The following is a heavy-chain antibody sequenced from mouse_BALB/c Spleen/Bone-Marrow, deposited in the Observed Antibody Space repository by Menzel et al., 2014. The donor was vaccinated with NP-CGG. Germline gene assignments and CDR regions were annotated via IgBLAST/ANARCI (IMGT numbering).Heavy chain of an antibody. V-gene: IGHV1-14*01. D-gene: IGHD1-1*01. Sequence: VQLQQPGPELVKPGASVKMSCKASGYTFTSYILHWMKQKPGQGLEWIGYINPYNDVTKYNEKFKGKAKLTSDKSSSTAYMELSSLTSEDSAVYYCARDGYDSSYWYFDVWGAGTTVTVSS. J-gene: IGHJ1*01. CDR2: INPYNDVT. CDR1: GYTFTSYI. CDR3: ARDGYDSSYWYFDV.